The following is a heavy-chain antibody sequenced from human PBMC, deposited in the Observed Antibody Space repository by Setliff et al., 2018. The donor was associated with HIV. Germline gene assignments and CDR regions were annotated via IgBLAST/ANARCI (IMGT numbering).Heavy chain of an antibody. D-gene: IGHD4-17*01. CDR3: ARWSDYGDYNNWFDP. CDR1: GGTFSRLA. Sequence: SVKVSCKASGGTFSRLAITWVRQAPGQGLEWMGGIIPIIRSAKYAQKFQGRVTITADESTSTAYMELSSLRSEDTAVYYCARWSDYGDYNNWFDPWGQGTLVTVSS. J-gene: IGHJ5*02. V-gene: IGHV1-69*13. CDR2: IIPIIRSA.